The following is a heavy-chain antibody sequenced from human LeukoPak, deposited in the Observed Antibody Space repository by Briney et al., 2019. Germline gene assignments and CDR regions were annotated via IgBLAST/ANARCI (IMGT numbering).Heavy chain of an antibody. D-gene: IGHD3-22*01. J-gene: IGHJ4*02. CDR3: AKDKPDYYDSSGYYDY. CDR2: ISGRGGST. CDR1: GLTFSSYA. Sequence: PGGSLRLSCAASGLTFSSYAMSWVRQAPGKGLEWVSAISGRGGSTYYADSVKGRFTISRDNSKNTLYLQMNSLRAEDTAVYYCAKDKPDYYDSSGYYDYWGQGTLVTVSS. V-gene: IGHV3-23*01.